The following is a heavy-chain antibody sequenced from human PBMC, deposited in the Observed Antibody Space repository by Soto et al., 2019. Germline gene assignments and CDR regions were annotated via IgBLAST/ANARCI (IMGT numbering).Heavy chain of an antibody. CDR3: ARHNYGSGSTYFDY. CDR2: IYYGGST. Sequence: SETLSLTCTVSGGSISSYYWSWIRQPPGKGLEWIGYIYYGGSTNYNPSLKSRVTISVDTSENQFSLKLNSMTAADTAVYYCARHNYGSGSTYFDYWGQGTLVTVSS. CDR1: GGSISSYY. D-gene: IGHD3-10*01. V-gene: IGHV4-59*08. J-gene: IGHJ4*02.